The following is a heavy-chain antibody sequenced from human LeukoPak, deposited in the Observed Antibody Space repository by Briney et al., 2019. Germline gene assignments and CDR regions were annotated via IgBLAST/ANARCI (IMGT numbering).Heavy chain of an antibody. Sequence: GRSLRLSCTASRFTFGDYAMSWVRQAPGKGLEWVGFIRSKAYGGTTEYAASVKGRFTISRDDSKSIAYLQMNSLKTEDTAVYYCTKYSSSHGMDVWGKGTTVTVSS. CDR3: TKYSSSHGMDV. J-gene: IGHJ6*04. CDR2: IRSKAYGGTT. D-gene: IGHD6-13*01. V-gene: IGHV3-49*04. CDR1: RFTFGDYA.